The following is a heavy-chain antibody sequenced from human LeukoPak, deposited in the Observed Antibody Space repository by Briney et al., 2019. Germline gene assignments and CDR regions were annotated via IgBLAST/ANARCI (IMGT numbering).Heavy chain of an antibody. CDR2: ISGSGGST. Sequence: GGSLRLSCAASGFTFSSYAMSWVRQAPGKGLEWVSAISGSGGSTYYADSVKGRFTISRDNSKNTLYLQMNSLRAEDTAVYYWAKLTPRGGGSGYFRPHWGQGTLVTVSS. J-gene: IGHJ4*02. D-gene: IGHD3-22*01. V-gene: IGHV3-23*01. CDR3: AKLTPRGGGSGYFRPH. CDR1: GFTFSSYA.